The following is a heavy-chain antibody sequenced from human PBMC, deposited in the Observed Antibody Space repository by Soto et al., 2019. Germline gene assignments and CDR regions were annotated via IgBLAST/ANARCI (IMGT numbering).Heavy chain of an antibody. J-gene: IGHJ5*02. V-gene: IGHV1-2*02. D-gene: IGHD6-13*01. CDR3: ARAPAAATENWFDP. CDR1: GYTFTGYY. Sequence: ASVKVSCKASGYTFTGYYMHWVRQAPGQGLEWMGWINPNSGGTNYAQKFQGRVTMTRDTSISTAYMELSRLRSDDTAVYYCARAPAAATENWFDPWGQGTLVTVSS. CDR2: INPNSGGT.